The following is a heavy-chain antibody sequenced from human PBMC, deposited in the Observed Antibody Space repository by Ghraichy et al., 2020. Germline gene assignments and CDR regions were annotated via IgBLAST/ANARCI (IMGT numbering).Heavy chain of an antibody. Sequence: GGSLRLSCAASGFTFSSYAMSWVRQAPGKGLEWVSVISGSGGSTYYADSVKGRFTISRDNSKNTLYLQMNSLRAEETAVYYCAKLMGSDYGSSFDIWGQGTKVTVSS. V-gene: IGHV3-23*01. D-gene: IGHD3-10*01. J-gene: IGHJ3*02. CDR3: AKLMGSDYGSSFDI. CDR1: GFTFSSYA. CDR2: ISGSGGST.